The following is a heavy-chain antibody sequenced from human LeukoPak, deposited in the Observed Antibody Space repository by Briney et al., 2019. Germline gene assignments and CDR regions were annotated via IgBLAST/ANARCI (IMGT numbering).Heavy chain of an antibody. Sequence: GGSLRLSCAASGFTVSSNYMSWVRQAPGKGLEWVSVIYSGGTTYYADSVKGRFTISRDNSKNTLYLQMNSLRAEDTAVYYCASTITILTPGDYWGQGTLVTVSS. V-gene: IGHV3-53*05. CDR2: IYSGGTT. CDR1: GFTVSSNY. D-gene: IGHD3-10*01. J-gene: IGHJ4*02. CDR3: ASTITILTPGDY.